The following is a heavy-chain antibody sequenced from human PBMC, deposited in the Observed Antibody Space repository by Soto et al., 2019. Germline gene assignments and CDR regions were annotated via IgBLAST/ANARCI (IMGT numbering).Heavy chain of an antibody. J-gene: IGHJ6*02. D-gene: IGHD2-21*02. CDR2: IYYSGRT. CDR3: ARAIALVTTTQLNAYPADH. CDR1: VGSIRSAGYY. Sequence: TLSVTCSVSVGSIRSAGYYWRWVRQHPGKGLEYIGYIYYSGRTYYNPSLMSPVTTALDTSESQASHKLTSVTAADTAAYYCARAIALVTTTQLNAYPADHGGQGTTASVS. V-gene: IGHV4-31*01.